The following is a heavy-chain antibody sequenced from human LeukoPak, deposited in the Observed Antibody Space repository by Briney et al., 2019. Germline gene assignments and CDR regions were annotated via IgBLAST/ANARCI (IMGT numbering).Heavy chain of an antibody. CDR1: GGTFSSYA. CDR2: IIPIFGTA. Sequence: SVKVSCKASGGTFSSYAISWVRQAPGQGLEWMGRIIPIFGTANYAQKFQGRVTITTDESTGTACMELSSLRSEDTAVYYCARDGDYNGAFDIWGQGTMVTVSS. V-gene: IGHV1-69*05. J-gene: IGHJ3*02. CDR3: ARDGDYNGAFDI. D-gene: IGHD4-11*01.